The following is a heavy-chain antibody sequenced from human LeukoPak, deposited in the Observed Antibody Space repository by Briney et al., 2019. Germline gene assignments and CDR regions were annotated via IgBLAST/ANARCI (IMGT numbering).Heavy chain of an antibody. J-gene: IGHJ3*02. V-gene: IGHV4-34*01. Sequence: SETLSLTCAVYGGSFSGYYWSWIRQPPGKGLEWIGEINHSGSTNYNPSLKSRVTISVDTSKNQFSLRLSSVTAADTAVYYCARGVTTFRAIDIWGQGTMVTVSS. CDR2: INHSGST. CDR3: ARGVTTFRAIDI. D-gene: IGHD4-11*01. CDR1: GGSFSGYY.